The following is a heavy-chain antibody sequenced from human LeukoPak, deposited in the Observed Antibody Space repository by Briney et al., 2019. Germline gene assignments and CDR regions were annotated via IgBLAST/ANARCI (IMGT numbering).Heavy chain of an antibody. D-gene: IGHD4-17*01. J-gene: IGHJ5*02. CDR1: GFTFSSYS. CDR3: ARDTYYGDSEGSYNWFDP. V-gene: IGHV3-48*01. CDR2: ISSSSSTI. Sequence: GGSLRLSCAASGFTFSSYSMNWVRQAPGKGLEWVSYISSSSSTIYYADSVKGRFTISRDNAKNSLYLQMNSLRAEDTAVYYCARDTYYGDSEGSYNWFDPWGQGTLVTVSS.